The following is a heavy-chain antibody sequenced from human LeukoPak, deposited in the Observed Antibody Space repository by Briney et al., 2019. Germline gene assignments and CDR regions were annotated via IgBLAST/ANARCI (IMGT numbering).Heavy chain of an antibody. J-gene: IGHJ3*02. V-gene: IGHV1-69*04. CDR2: IIPILGIA. Sequence: GGSLRLSCAASGFTFSSYAMSWVRQAPGQGLEWMGRIIPILGIANYAQKFQGRVTITADKSTSTAYMELSSLRSEDTAVYYCARRSRDGYNWGAFDIWGQGTMVTVSS. D-gene: IGHD5-24*01. CDR3: ARRSRDGYNWGAFDI. CDR1: GFTFSSYA.